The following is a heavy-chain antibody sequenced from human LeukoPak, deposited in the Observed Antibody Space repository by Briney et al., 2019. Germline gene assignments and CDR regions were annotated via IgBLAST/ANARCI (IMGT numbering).Heavy chain of an antibody. Sequence: VASVKVSCKVSGYTFTDYYMYGVQQAPGKGLEGMGLVDPEDGETIYAEKFQGRVTITAHTSTYTAYMELSTLRPEETADYYCANDHGGLLRGYWGQGPVVTVSS. CDR2: VDPEDGET. CDR1: GYTFTDYY. J-gene: IGHJ4*02. CDR3: ANDHGGLLRGY. V-gene: IGHV1-69-2*01. D-gene: IGHD2-15*01.